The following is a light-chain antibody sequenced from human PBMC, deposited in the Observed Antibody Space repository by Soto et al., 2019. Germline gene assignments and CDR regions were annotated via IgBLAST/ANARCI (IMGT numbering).Light chain of an antibody. Sequence: ELLMTQSPATLSVSPGERATLSCRASQSVSSNLAWYQQKPGQAPRLLIYGASTRATGIPARFSGSGSGTEFTLTISSLQSEDFAVYYCQQYNNWPRTFGQATKVEIK. J-gene: IGKJ1*01. V-gene: IGKV3-15*01. CDR2: GAS. CDR1: QSVSSN. CDR3: QQYNNWPRT.